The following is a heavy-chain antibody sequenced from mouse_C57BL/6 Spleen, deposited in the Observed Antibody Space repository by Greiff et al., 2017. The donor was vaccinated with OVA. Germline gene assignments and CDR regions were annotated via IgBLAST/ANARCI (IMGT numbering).Heavy chain of an antibody. Sequence: QVQLQQPGAELVRPGSSVKLSCKASGYTFTSYWMDWVKQRPGQGLEWIGNIYPSDSETHYNQKFKDKATLTVDKSSSTAYMQLSSLTSEDSAVYYCAFTTLYFDYWGQGTTLTVSS. CDR1: GYTFTSYW. V-gene: IGHV1-61*01. CDR3: AFTTLYFDY. CDR2: IYPSDSET. D-gene: IGHD1-1*01. J-gene: IGHJ2*01.